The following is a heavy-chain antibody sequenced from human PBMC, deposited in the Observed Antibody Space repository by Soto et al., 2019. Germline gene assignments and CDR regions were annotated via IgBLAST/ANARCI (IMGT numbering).Heavy chain of an antibody. CDR1: GGSISSGDYY. V-gene: IGHV4-30-4*01. CDR2: IYYSGST. Sequence: SETLSLTCTVSGGSISSGDYYWSWIRQPPAKGLEWIGYIYYSGSTYYNPSLKSRVTISVDTSKNQFSLKLSSVTAADTAVYYCASRGYSYGYYFDYWGQGTLVTVSS. J-gene: IGHJ4*02. D-gene: IGHD5-18*01. CDR3: ASRGYSYGYYFDY.